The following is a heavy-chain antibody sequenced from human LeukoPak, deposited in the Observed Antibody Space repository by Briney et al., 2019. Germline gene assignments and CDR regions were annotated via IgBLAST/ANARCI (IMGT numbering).Heavy chain of an antibody. CDR2: ISTNTGNP. CDR3: GRDPKLGIRGYTYGYFDS. D-gene: IGHD5-18*01. J-gene: IGHJ4*02. CDR1: GYTFTTYA. Sequence: ASVKVSCKTSGYTFTTYAISWVRQAPGQGLEWMGWISTNTGNPTYAQGFTGRYVFSLDTSVSTAYLQISGLKADDTAVYYCGRDPKLGIRGYTYGYFDSWGQGTLVTVSS. V-gene: IGHV7-4-1*02.